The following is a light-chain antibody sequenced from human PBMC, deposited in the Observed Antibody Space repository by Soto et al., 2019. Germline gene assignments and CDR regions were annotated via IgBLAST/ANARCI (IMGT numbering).Light chain of an antibody. V-gene: IGKV1-39*01. CDR3: QQSYTTLFT. CDR2: AAS. Sequence: DIQMTQSPSSLSASVGDRVTITCRASQSISNYLNWYQQKPGKAPKLLIYAASSLQSGVPSRFSGSGSGTDFTLTISSLQPEDFATYSCQQSYTTLFTFGLGTNVDI. CDR1: QSISNY. J-gene: IGKJ3*01.